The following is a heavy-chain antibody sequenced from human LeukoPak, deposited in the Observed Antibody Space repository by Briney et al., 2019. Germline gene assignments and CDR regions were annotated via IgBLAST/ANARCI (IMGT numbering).Heavy chain of an antibody. CDR1: GGTFSSYA. D-gene: IGHD6-19*01. V-gene: IGHV1-69*04. J-gene: IGHJ4*02. CDR2: IIPILGIA. CDR3: ASAVAGTFLIDY. Sequence: SVKVSCKASGGTFSSYAISWVRQAPGQGLEWMGRIIPILGIANYAQKSQGRVTITADKSTSTAYMELSSLRSEDTAVYYCASAVAGTFLIDYWGQGTLVTVSS.